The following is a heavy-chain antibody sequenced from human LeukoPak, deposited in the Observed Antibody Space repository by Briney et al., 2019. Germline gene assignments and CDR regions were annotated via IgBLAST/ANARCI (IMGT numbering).Heavy chain of an antibody. CDR2: IIPIFGTA. V-gene: IGHV1-69*13. CDR1: GGTFSSYA. D-gene: IGHD4-11*01. Sequence: GASVTVSCKASGGTFSSYAISWVRQAPGQGLEWMGGIIPIFGTANYAQKFQGRVTITADESTSTAYMELSSLRSEDTAVYYCARDGSNWSNDYYHGVDVWGQGTTVTVSS. J-gene: IGHJ6*02. CDR3: ARDGSNWSNDYYHGVDV.